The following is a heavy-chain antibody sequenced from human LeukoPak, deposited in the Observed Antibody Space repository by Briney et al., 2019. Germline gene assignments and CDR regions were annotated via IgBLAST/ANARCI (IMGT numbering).Heavy chain of an antibody. V-gene: IGHV4-59*01. CDR3: TVDGGSNWFGP. CDR1: GGSISSYY. D-gene: IGHD4-11*01. CDR2: IYYSGST. J-gene: IGHJ5*02. Sequence: SETLSLTCTVSGGSISSYYWSWIRQPPGKGLEWIGYIYYSGSTNYNPSLKSRVTISVDTSKNQFSLKLSSVTAADTAVYYCTVDGGSNWFGPWGQGTLVTVSS.